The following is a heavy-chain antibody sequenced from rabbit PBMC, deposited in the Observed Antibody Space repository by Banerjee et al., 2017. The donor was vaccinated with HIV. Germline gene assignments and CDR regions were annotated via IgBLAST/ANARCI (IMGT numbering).Heavy chain of an antibody. D-gene: IGHD6-1*01. CDR3: ARYAYGYVGYDL. V-gene: IGHV1S45*01. Sequence: QEQLEESGGDLVKPEGSLTLTCTASGFSFSSSYWICWVRQAPGKGLEWIACINTSSGNTVYASWAKGRFTISKTSSTTVTLQMTSLTAADTATYFCARYAYGYVGYDLWGQGTLVTVS. CDR1: GFSFSSSYW. CDR2: INTSSGNT. J-gene: IGHJ4*01.